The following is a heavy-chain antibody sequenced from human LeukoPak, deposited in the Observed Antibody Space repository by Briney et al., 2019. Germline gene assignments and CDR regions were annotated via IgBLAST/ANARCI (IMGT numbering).Heavy chain of an antibody. CDR2: LYSDGNT. V-gene: IGHV3-53*01. J-gene: IGHJ4*02. Sequence: PGGSLRLSCAASGSTVITNDMTWVRQAPGKELEWVSVLYSDGNTKYADSVQGRFTISRDNSKNTLYLEMNSLSPDDTAVYYCARGVEPLAANTLAYWGQGTLVTVSS. CDR1: GSTVITND. D-gene: IGHD1-14*01. CDR3: ARGVEPLAANTLAY.